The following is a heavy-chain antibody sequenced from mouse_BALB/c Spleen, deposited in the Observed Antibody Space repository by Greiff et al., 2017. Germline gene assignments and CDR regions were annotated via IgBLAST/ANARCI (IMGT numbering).Heavy chain of an antibody. CDR2: IHYSGST. Sequence: EVKLQESGPDLVKPSQSLSLTCTVTGYSITSGYSWHWIRQFPGNKLEWMGYIHYSGSTNSNPSLKSRISITRDTSKNQFFLQLNSVTTEDTATYYCARLRGGYDGRSYWGQGTTLTVSS. D-gene: IGHD2-2*01. CDR1: GYSITSGYS. V-gene: IGHV3-1*02. J-gene: IGHJ2*01. CDR3: ARLRGGYDGRSY.